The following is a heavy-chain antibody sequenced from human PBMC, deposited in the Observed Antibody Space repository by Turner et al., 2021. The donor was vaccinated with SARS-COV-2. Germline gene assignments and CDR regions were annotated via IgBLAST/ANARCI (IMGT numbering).Heavy chain of an antibody. D-gene: IGHD3-3*01. CDR3: ARLNYDFWSGYYTGWFDP. J-gene: IGHJ5*02. CDR2: IYYSGST. V-gene: IGHV4-59*08. Sequence: QVQLLESGPGLVKPSETLSLTCTASGGSISRYYWSWIRQPPGKGLEWIGDIYYSGSTNYNPSLKSRGTMSVDTSKNQFSLKLSSVTAADTAVYYCARLNYDFWSGYYTGWFDPWCQGTLVIVSS. CDR1: GGSISRYY.